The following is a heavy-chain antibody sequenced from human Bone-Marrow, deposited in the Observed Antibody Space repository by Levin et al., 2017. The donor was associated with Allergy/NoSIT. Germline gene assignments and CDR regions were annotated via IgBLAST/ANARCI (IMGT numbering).Heavy chain of an antibody. J-gene: IGHJ4*02. Sequence: QRGESLKISCAASGFTFDDYAMHWVRQAPGKGLEWVSGISWNSGSIGYADSVKGRFTISRDNAKNSLYLQMNSLRAEDTAFYYCGKDIAHSYGFDYWGQGALVTVSS. CDR2: ISWNSGSI. D-gene: IGHD5-18*01. V-gene: IGHV3-9*01. CDR1: GFTFDDYA. CDR3: GKDIAHSYGFDY.